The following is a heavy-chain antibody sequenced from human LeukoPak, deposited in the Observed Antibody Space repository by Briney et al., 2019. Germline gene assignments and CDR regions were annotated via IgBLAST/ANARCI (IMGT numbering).Heavy chain of an antibody. D-gene: IGHD3-10*01. CDR1: GGSISGYF. J-gene: IGHJ4*02. CDR2: IYNSGIT. Sequence: SETLSLTCTVSGGSISGYFWSWIRQPPGKGLEWIGYIYNSGITNYNPSLKSRVTISVDTSKNQFSLKMNSVTPADTAVYYCARSPSGSYVRYFDYWDQGTLVTVSS. V-gene: IGHV4-59*01. CDR3: ARSPSGSYVRYFDY.